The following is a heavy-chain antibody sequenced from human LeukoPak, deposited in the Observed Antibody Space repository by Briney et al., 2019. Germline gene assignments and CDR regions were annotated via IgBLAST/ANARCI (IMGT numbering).Heavy chain of an antibody. V-gene: IGHV4-31*03. CDR1: GGSISSGSYY. Sequence: SETLSLTCTVSGGSISSGSYYWSWIRQPPGKGLEWIGYIYYSGSTYYNPSLKSRVTISVDTSKDQFSLKLSSVTAADTAVYYCARTQVWSGYYPYYFDYWGQGALVTVSS. CDR3: ARTQVWSGYYPYYFDY. CDR2: IYYSGST. D-gene: IGHD3-3*01. J-gene: IGHJ4*02.